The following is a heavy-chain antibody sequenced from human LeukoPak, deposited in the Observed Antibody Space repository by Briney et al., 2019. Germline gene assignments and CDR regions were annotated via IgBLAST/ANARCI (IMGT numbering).Heavy chain of an antibody. CDR3: ARAFGIAGAGTGFDY. J-gene: IGHJ4*02. D-gene: IGHD6-13*01. V-gene: IGHV3-48*01. Sequence: GGSLRLSCAASGFTFSSYSMNWVRQAPGKGLEWVSYISSSSSTIYYADSVKGRFTISRDNAKNSLYLQMNSLRAEDTAVYYCARAFGIAGAGTGFDYWGQGTPVTVSA. CDR1: GFTFSSYS. CDR2: ISSSSSTI.